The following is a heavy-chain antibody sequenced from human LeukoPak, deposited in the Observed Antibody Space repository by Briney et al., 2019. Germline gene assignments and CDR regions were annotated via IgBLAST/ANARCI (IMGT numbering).Heavy chain of an antibody. D-gene: IGHD1-26*01. CDR2: INAGNGNT. V-gene: IGHV1-3*03. Sequence: ASVKVSCKASGYTFTSYYMHWVRQAPGQRLEWMGWINAGNGNTKYSQEFQGRVTITRDTSASTAYMELSSLRSEDMAVYYCARALHSAYYFDYWGQGTLVTVSS. CDR1: GYTFTSYY. J-gene: IGHJ4*02. CDR3: ARALHSAYYFDY.